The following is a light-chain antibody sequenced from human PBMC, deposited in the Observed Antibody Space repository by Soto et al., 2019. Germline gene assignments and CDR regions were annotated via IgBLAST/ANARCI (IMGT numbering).Light chain of an antibody. Sequence: EIVMTQSPATLSVSPGERATLSCRASQSVNINLAWYQQKPGQAPRLLIYGTSTRATGVPARFSGSGSGTEFTLTISNLQSEDFAVYYCQQYNNWPPERTFGQGTKVDIK. CDR2: GTS. V-gene: IGKV3-15*01. CDR1: QSVNIN. J-gene: IGKJ1*01. CDR3: QQYNNWPPERT.